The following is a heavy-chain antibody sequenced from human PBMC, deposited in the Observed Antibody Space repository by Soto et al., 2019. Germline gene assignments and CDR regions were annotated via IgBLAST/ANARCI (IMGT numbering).Heavy chain of an antibody. CDR1: GFDFKNYG. CDR3: AKSPAAATLNWFDP. J-gene: IGHJ5*02. CDR2: ISGSGDST. V-gene: IGHV3-23*01. D-gene: IGHD2-2*01. Sequence: GGSLRLSCAASGFDFKNYGVNWVRQAPGKGLEWVAGISGSGDSTYYGDSVKGRFTISRDNSLHTVYLQMDGLRADDTAIYYCAKSPAAATLNWFDPWGQGSLVTVSS.